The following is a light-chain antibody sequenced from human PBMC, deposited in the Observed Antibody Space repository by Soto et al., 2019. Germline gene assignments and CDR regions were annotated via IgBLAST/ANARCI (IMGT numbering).Light chain of an antibody. CDR2: GAS. CDR3: QQYNNWPGT. J-gene: IGKJ3*01. V-gene: IGKV3-15*01. Sequence: EIVMTQSPATLSVSPGERANLSCRASQSVSSNLDWYQQKPGQAPRLLIYGASTRATGIPARFSGSGSGTEFTLTISRLQSEDFAVYYCQQYNNWPGTFGPGTKVYIK. CDR1: QSVSSN.